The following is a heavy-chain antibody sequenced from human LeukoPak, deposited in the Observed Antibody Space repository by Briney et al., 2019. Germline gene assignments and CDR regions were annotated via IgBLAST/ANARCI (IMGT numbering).Heavy chain of an antibody. J-gene: IGHJ4*02. CDR2: IRSKASGGTT. D-gene: IGHD6-13*01. CDR1: GFTFGDNA. V-gene: IGHV3-49*04. Sequence: GGSLRLSCTTSGFTFGDNAMNGVRRAPGKGLEWVGFIRSKASGGTTEYAASVKGRFTISRDDSKSIAYLQMNSLKTEDTAVYYCTRGGSSWYSGDFDYWCQGTLVTVSS. CDR3: TRGGSSWYSGDFDY.